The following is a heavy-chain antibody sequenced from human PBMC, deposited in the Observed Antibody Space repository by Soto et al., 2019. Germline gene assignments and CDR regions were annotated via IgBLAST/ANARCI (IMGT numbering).Heavy chain of an antibody. CDR1: GGAFSSYA. J-gene: IGHJ6*02. CDR2: IIPIFGTA. CDR3: ARIVSGYPQYYYYGMDV. Sequence: SVKVSCKASGGAFSSYAISWVRQAPGQGLEWMGGIIPIFGTANYAQKFQGRVTITADKSTSTAYMELSSLRSEDTAVYYCARIVSGYPQYYYYGMDVWGQGTTVTVSS. D-gene: IGHD3-22*01. V-gene: IGHV1-69*06.